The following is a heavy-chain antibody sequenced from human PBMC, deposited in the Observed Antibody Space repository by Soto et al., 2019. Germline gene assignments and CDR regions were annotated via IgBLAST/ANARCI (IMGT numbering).Heavy chain of an antibody. CDR3: ATSDGRY. CDR1: GVSISSCD. Sequence: SETLSLTCTVSGVSISSCDWSWIRQPPGKGLESPGYTHYSGSTNYNPSPKSRVTIPVDTSKNQFPPKLSSVTAATTALYYCATSDGRYWAQGTLVTVSS. CDR2: THYSGST. J-gene: IGHJ4*02. V-gene: IGHV4-59*01.